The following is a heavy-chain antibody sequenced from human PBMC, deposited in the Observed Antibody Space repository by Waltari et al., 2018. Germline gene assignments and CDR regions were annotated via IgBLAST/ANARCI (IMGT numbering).Heavy chain of an antibody. CDR1: GFSIRSGDY. V-gene: IGHV4-38-2*02. D-gene: IGHD3-10*01. Sequence: QVQLQESGPGLVRPSETLSLTCSVSGFSIRSGDYWGWPRQPPGKGLEWIATLHQRGSTYYSPSLKSRATISVDTSKNQLSLKMTSVTAADTAVYYCAKRGGTSPFGYWGQGTLVTVSS. CDR2: LHQRGST. J-gene: IGHJ4*02. CDR3: AKRGGTSPFGY.